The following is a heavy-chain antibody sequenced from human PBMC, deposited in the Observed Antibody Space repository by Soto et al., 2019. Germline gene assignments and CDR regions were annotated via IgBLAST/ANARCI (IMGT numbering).Heavy chain of an antibody. CDR2: IYYSGST. V-gene: IGHV4-61*08. Sequence: SSETLSLTCAVSGGSISSGGYSWSWIRQPPGKGLEWIGYIYYSGSTNYNPSLKSRVTISVDTSKNQFSLKLSSVTAADTAMYYCARPNEYYYGSGNPITLGFDSWGQGTPVTVSS. D-gene: IGHD3-10*01. J-gene: IGHJ4*02. CDR1: GGSISSGGYS. CDR3: ARPNEYYYGSGNPITLGFDS.